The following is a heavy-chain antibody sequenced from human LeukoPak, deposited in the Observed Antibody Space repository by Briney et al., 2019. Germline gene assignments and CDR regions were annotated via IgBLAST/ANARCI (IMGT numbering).Heavy chain of an antibody. D-gene: IGHD2-2*01. CDR2: ISAYNGNT. CDR3: ARVNGYCSSTSCHDY. CDR1: GCTFTNYG. J-gene: IGHJ4*02. V-gene: IGHV1-18*01. Sequence: ASVKVSCKASGCTFTNYGISWVRQAPGQGLEWMGWISAYNGNTDYAQKLQGRVTMTTDTSTSTDTSTSTAYMELRSLRSDDTAVYYCARVNGYCSSTSCHDYWGQGTLVTVSS.